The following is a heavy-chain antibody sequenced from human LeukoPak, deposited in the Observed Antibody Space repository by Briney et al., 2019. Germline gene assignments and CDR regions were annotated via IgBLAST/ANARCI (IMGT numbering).Heavy chain of an antibody. V-gene: IGHV4-61*02. Sequence: SQTLSLTCSVSGGSISSDTYYWSWIRQPAEKGLEWIGRIYTSGSTNYNPSLKSRVTISMDTSKNQFSLKLSSVTAADTAVYYCARVASSGYYYFDSWGQGTLATVSS. D-gene: IGHD3-3*01. CDR1: GGSISSDTYY. CDR2: IYTSGST. J-gene: IGHJ4*02. CDR3: ARVASSGYYYFDS.